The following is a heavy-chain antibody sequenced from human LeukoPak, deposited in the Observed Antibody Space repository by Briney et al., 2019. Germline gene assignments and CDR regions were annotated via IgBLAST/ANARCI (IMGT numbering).Heavy chain of an antibody. CDR1: GYSISSGYY. CDR2: IYHSGST. CDR3: ARTRYYYGSRSYGAPYYLDY. D-gene: IGHD3-10*01. V-gene: IGHV4-38-2*02. Sequence: SETLSLTCTVSGYSISSGYYWGWIRQPPGKGLEWIGSIYHSGSTYYNPSLKSRVTISVDTSKNQFSLKLSSVTAADTAVYYCARTRYYYGSRSYGAPYYLDYWGQGTLVTVSS. J-gene: IGHJ4*02.